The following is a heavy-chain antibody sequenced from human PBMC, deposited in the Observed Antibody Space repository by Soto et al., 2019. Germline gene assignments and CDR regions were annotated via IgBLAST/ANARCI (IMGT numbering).Heavy chain of an antibody. D-gene: IGHD3-16*01. V-gene: IGHV4-34*01. Sequence: SETLSLTCAVYGGSFSGYYWSWIRQPPGKGLEWIGGINHSGSTNYNPSLKSRVTISVDTSKNQFSLKLSSVTAADTAVYYCARPVPTYDYIWGSYHPATAHFQHWGQGTLVTVSS. CDR2: INHSGST. J-gene: IGHJ1*01. CDR1: GGSFSGYY. CDR3: ARPVPTYDYIWGSYHPATAHFQH.